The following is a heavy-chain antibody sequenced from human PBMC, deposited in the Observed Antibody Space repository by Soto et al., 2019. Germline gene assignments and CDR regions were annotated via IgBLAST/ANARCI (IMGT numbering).Heavy chain of an antibody. CDR1: GYRFTSYW. D-gene: IGHD3-22*01. V-gene: IGHV5-51*01. CDR3: ARKDKSGYFNWFDP. Sequence: PGESLKISCRTSGYRFTSYWIAWVRQMPGKGLEWIGIIFPSDSDTRYSPSFQGQVTISAARSTSPVFLQCAILKASDTAVYFCARKDKSGYFNWFDPWGQGTLVTVSS. CDR2: IFPSDSDT. J-gene: IGHJ5*02.